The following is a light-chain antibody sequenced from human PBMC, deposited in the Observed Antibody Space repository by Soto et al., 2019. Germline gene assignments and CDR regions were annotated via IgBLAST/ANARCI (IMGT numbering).Light chain of an antibody. CDR1: QSVSSN. V-gene: IGKV3-15*01. J-gene: IGKJ4*01. CDR2: GAS. Sequence: EIVMTQSPATLSVSPGERATLSCRASQSVSSNLAWYQQKPGQAPNLLIYGASTRATGAPARFSGSGSGTEFTLTISSLQSEDFAVYYCQQYIRWPLTFGGGTKVEIK. CDR3: QQYIRWPLT.